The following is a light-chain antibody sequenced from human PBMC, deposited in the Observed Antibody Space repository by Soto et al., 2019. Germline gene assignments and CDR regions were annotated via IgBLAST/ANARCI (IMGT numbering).Light chain of an antibody. J-gene: IGLJ2*01. CDR1: SSDVGAYNY. CDR3: SSYTDSNTVL. V-gene: IGLV2-14*01. Sequence: QSALTQPASVSGSXGXXXXISCTGTSSDVGAYNYVSWYQHHPGKAPKLIIYEVVNRPSGISNRFSGSKSGNTASLAISGLQAEDEADYYCSSYTDSNTVLFGGGTKLTVL. CDR2: EVV.